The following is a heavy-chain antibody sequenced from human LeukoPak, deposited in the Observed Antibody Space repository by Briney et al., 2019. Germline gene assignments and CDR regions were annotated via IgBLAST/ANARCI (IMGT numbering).Heavy chain of an antibody. V-gene: IGHV3-23*01. CDR1: GFTFSSYS. D-gene: IGHD3-22*01. J-gene: IGHJ4*02. CDR2: ISSSGGGT. Sequence: GGSLRLSCAASGFTFSSYSMSWVRQAPGKGLEWVSSISSSGGGTYYADSVKGRFTISRDNSKNTLYLQMNSLRAEDTAVYYCAKDRPRSSEGSFDYWGQGTLVTVSS. CDR3: AKDRPRSSEGSFDY.